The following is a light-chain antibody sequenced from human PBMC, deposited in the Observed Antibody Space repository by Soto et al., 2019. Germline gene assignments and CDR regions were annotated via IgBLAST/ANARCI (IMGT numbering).Light chain of an antibody. V-gene: IGLV2-14*01. CDR2: EVT. Sequence: QSVLTQPASVSGSPGQSITISCTGTSSDIGGYGYVSWYQQHPGKAPKVMIFEVTNRPSGVSDRFSGSKSGNTASLTISGLQAEDEADYYCSSYTSSSPCVFGTGTKVTVL. CDR3: SSYTSSSPCV. CDR1: SSDIGGYGY. J-gene: IGLJ1*01.